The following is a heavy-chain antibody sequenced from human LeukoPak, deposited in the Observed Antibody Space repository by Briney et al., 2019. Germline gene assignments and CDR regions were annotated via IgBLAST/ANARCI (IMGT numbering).Heavy chain of an antibody. CDR3: ARDRTTPAAFDI. CDR2: VNHSGST. V-gene: IGHV4-34*01. CDR1: GGSFSGYY. Sequence: PSETLSLTCAVYGGSFSGYYWSWIRQPPGKGLEWIGEVNHSGSTNYNPSLKSRVTISVDTSKNQFSLKLSSVTAADTAVYYCARDRTTPAAFDIWGQGTMVTVSS. J-gene: IGHJ3*02. D-gene: IGHD1-1*01.